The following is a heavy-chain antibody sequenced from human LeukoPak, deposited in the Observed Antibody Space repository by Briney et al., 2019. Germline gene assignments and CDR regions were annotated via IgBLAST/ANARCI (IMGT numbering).Heavy chain of an antibody. CDR2: IYTSGTT. CDR1: GGSISSGGYY. CDR3: ATPAAGPGAEYSLY. J-gene: IGHJ1*01. V-gene: IGHV4-61*02. D-gene: IGHD6-13*01. Sequence: NPSETLSLTCTVSGGSISSGGYYWSWIRQPAGMGLEWIGRIYTSGTTNYNPSLKSRLTISVDASKNQFSLKLTSVTAADTAVYYCATPAAGPGAEYSLYWGQGTLVIVSS.